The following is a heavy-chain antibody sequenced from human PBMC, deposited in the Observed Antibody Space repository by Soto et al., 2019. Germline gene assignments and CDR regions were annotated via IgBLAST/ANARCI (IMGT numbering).Heavy chain of an antibody. Sequence: QVQLVQSGAEVKKPGSSVKVSCKASGGTFSSYAISWVRQAPGQRLEWMGWINAGNGNTKYSQKFQGRVTITRDTSASTAYMELSSLRSEDTAVYYCATGYCSGGSCSDFDYWGQGTLVTVSS. J-gene: IGHJ4*02. CDR3: ATGYCSGGSCSDFDY. V-gene: IGHV1-3*01. CDR2: INAGNGNT. D-gene: IGHD2-15*01. CDR1: GGTFSSYA.